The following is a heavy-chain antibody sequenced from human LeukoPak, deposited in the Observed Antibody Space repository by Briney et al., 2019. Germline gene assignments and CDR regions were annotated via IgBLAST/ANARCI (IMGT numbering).Heavy chain of an antibody. CDR1: GFTFSTYG. J-gene: IGHJ4*02. Sequence: GGSLRLSCAASGFTFSTYGMTWVRQAPGKGLEWVSSISSSSSYIYYADSVKGRFTISRDNAKNSLYLQMNSLRAEDTAVYYCAREAVAGHWGQGTLVTVSS. CDR3: AREAVAGH. CDR2: ISSSSSYI. V-gene: IGHV3-21*01. D-gene: IGHD6-19*01.